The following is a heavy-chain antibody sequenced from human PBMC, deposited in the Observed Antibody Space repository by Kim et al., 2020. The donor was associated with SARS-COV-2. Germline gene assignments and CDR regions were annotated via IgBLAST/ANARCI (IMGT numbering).Heavy chain of an antibody. CDR3: ARGAKYYDFWSGYLDY. CDR1: GGSFSGYY. Sequence: SETLSLTCAVYGGSFSGYYWSWIRQPPGKGLEWIGEINHSGSTNYNPSLKSRVTISVDTSKNQFSLKLSSVTAADTAVYYCARGAKYYDFWSGYLDYWGQGTLVTVSS. J-gene: IGHJ4*02. CDR2: INHSGST. D-gene: IGHD3-3*01. V-gene: IGHV4-34*01.